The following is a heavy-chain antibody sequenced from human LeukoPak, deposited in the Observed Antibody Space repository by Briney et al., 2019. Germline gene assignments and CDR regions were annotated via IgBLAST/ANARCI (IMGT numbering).Heavy chain of an antibody. CDR2: ISGSGAGT. J-gene: IGHJ4*02. Sequence: GGSLRLSCAASGFTFSTYGMHWVRQAPGKGLEWVSGISGSGAGTYYADSVKGRFTISRDNSKNTLYLQMNSLRADDTAVYYCARMVREFYTISYYFDYWGQGTLVTVSS. V-gene: IGHV3-23*01. CDR1: GFTFSTYG. D-gene: IGHD2-8*01. CDR3: ARMVREFYTISYYFDY.